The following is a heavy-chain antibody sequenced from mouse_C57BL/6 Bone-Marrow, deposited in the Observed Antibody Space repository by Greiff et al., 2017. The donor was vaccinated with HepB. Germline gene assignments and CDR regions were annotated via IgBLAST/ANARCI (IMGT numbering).Heavy chain of an antibody. Sequence: QVQLKESGAELARPGASVKLSCKASGYTFTSYGISWVKQRTGQGLEWIGEIYPRSGNTYYNEKFKGKATLTADKSSSTAYMELRSLTSEDSAVYFCARWGYGSSYAYWGQGTTLTVSS. CDR3: ARWGYGSSYAY. V-gene: IGHV1-81*01. J-gene: IGHJ2*01. D-gene: IGHD1-1*01. CDR1: GYTFTSYG. CDR2: IYPRSGNT.